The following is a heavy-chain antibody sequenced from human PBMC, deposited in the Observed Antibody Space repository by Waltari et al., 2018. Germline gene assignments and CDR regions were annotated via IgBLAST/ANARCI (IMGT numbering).Heavy chain of an antibody. Sequence: QLQLQESGPGLVKPSETLSLTCTVSGGSINSIIYFWGCIRQPPGKGLEWIGSLNNGGSTYYNASLRSRVTISLDTSKNQFSLKVNSVTAADTAVYYCARHESYTTRDYWGQGTLVTVSS. CDR1: GGSINSIIYF. V-gene: IGHV4-39*01. J-gene: IGHJ4*02. D-gene: IGHD2-2*02. CDR2: LNNGGST. CDR3: ARHESYTTRDY.